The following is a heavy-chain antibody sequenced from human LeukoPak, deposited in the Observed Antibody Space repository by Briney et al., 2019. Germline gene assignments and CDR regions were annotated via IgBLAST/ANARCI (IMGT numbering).Heavy chain of an antibody. CDR1: GYTFTGYY. V-gene: IGHV1-2*02. Sequence: GASVKVSCKASGYTFTGYYMHWVRQAPGQGLEWMGWINPNSGGTNYAQKFQGRVTMTRDTSISTAYMELSRLRSDDTAVYYCARGTTLYSSGWHYSPREVDYWGQGTLVTVSS. D-gene: IGHD6-19*01. J-gene: IGHJ4*02. CDR3: ARGTTLYSSGWHYSPREVDY. CDR2: INPNSGGT.